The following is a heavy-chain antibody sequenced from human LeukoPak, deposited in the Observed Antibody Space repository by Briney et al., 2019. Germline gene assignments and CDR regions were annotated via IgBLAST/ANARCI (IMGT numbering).Heavy chain of an antibody. CDR1: GGTFSNYA. J-gene: IGHJ4*02. D-gene: IGHD6-19*01. Sequence: ASVKVSCKASGGTFSNYAISWVRQAPGQGLEWMGGIIPIFGTANYAQKFQGRVTITADESTSTAYMELSSLRSEDTAVYYCARSAYSSGWYAFDYWGQGTLVTVSS. V-gene: IGHV1-69*13. CDR2: IIPIFGTA. CDR3: ARSAYSSGWYAFDY.